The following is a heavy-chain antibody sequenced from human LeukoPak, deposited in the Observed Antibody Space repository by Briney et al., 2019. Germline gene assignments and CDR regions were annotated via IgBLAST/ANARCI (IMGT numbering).Heavy chain of an antibody. Sequence: GGSLRLSCAASGFTFSSYAMSWIRQAPGKGLEWVSAISGSGGSTYYADSVKGRFTISRDNSKNTLYLQMNSLRAEDTAVHYCAKGVTMVRGVIAWFDPWGQGTLVTVSS. J-gene: IGHJ5*02. D-gene: IGHD3-10*01. CDR3: AKGVTMVRGVIAWFDP. CDR1: GFTFSSYA. V-gene: IGHV3-23*01. CDR2: ISGSGGST.